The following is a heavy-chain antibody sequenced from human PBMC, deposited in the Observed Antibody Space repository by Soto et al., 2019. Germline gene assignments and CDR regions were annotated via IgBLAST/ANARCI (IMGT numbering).Heavy chain of an antibody. D-gene: IGHD3-10*01. CDR3: AKDPGELLFNLPADY. Sequence: GGSLRLSCAASGFTLSSYAMSWVRQAPGKGLEWVSTISGSGGSTYYADSVKGRFTISRDNSKNTLYLQMSSLRAEDTAVYYCAKDPGELLFNLPADYWGQGTLVTVSS. CDR2: ISGSGGST. V-gene: IGHV3-23*01. J-gene: IGHJ4*02. CDR1: GFTLSSYA.